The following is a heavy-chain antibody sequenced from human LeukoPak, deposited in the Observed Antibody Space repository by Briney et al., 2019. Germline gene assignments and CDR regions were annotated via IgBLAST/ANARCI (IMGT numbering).Heavy chain of an antibody. Sequence: SETLSLTCSVSGGSVSSGPDYWSWIRQPPGKGLQWIGYIYFTGSTNYNPSLKSRVTISADTSKNQFSLRLNSVTATDTALYYCARRKLASDAFDIWGQGTLVSVSS. CDR3: ARRKLASDAFDI. D-gene: IGHD1-1*01. CDR1: GGSVSSGPDY. V-gene: IGHV4-61*01. CDR2: IYFTGST. J-gene: IGHJ3*02.